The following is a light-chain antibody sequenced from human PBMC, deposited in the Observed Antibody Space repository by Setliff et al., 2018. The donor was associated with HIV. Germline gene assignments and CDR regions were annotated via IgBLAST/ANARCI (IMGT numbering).Light chain of an antibody. Sequence: QSVLTQPPSVSGAPGQGVTISCTGNISNIGAGFDVHWYLHLPGTAPKLLIFGYTNRPSGVPDRFSGSRSGASASLAIAGLQAEDEADYYCQSSDTSPTNYVFGSGTKVTVL. J-gene: IGLJ1*01. V-gene: IGLV1-40*01. CDR2: GYT. CDR1: ISNIGAGFD. CDR3: QSSDTSPTNYV.